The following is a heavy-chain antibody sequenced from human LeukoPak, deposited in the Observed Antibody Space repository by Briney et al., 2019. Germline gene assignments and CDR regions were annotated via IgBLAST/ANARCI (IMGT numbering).Heavy chain of an antibody. CDR1: GFSFSSYW. CDR2: IKEAGSDK. D-gene: IGHD6-19*01. V-gene: IGHV3-7*01. Sequence: PGGSLRLSCAASGFSFSSYWMSWVRQAPGKGLEWVANIKEAGSDKYYVESVKGRFTISRDNANNSLYLQVNNLRGEDTAVYYCARDHGSSGWYGHYFDYWGQGILVTVSS. CDR3: ARDHGSSGWYGHYFDY. J-gene: IGHJ4*02.